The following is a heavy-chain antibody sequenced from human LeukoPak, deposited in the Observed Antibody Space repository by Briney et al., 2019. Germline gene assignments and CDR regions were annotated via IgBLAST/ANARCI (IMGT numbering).Heavy chain of an antibody. J-gene: IGHJ4*02. CDR2: AFYSGIT. Sequence: PSETLSLTCNVSGGPISSSSYYWGWVRQPPGKGLEWIGSAFYSGITYYNPSLKSRVTISVDASTNQFSLKLTSVTAADTAVYYRARLGYSDYANFDSWAKETLVTVPS. CDR3: ARLGYSDYANFDS. CDR1: GGPISSSSYY. D-gene: IGHD5-12*01. V-gene: IGHV4-39*01.